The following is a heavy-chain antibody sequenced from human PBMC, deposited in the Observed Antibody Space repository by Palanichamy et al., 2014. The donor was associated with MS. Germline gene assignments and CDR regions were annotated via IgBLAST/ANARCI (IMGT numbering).Heavy chain of an antibody. CDR2: IYYSGST. J-gene: IGHJ4*02. V-gene: IGHV4-59*01. D-gene: IGHD6-19*01. CDR3: ARTPNSSGWYGVFFDY. Sequence: QVQLQESGPGLVKPSETLSLTCTVSGGSISSYYWSWIRQPPGKGLEWIGYIYYSGSTNYNPSLKSRVTISVDTSKNQFSLKLSSVTAADTAVYYCARTPNSSGWYGVFFDYWGQGTLVTVSS. CDR1: GGSISSYY.